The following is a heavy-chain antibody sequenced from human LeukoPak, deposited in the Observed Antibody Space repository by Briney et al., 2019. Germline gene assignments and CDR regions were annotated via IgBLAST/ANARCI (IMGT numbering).Heavy chain of an antibody. J-gene: IGHJ4*02. V-gene: IGHV1-46*01. D-gene: IGHD3-9*01. CDR3: ARVGQLTGHYDY. Sequence: GASVKVSCKASGYTFTSYYMHWVRQAPGQGLEWMGIINPSGGSTSYAQKFQGRVTMTRDTSTSTVYMELRSLRSEDTAVYYCARVGQLTGHYDYWGQGTLVTVSS. CDR1: GYTFTSYY. CDR2: INPSGGST.